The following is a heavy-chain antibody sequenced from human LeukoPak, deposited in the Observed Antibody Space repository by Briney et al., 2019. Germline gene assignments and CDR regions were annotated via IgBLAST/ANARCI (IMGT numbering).Heavy chain of an antibody. CDR1: GYTFTSYG. Sequence: SLKVSCKASGYTFTSYGISWVRQAPGQGLEWMGWISAYNGNTNYAQKLQGRVTMTTDTSTSTAYMELTSLRSDDTAVYYCARFRRDYMVRSDAFDIWGQGTMVTVSS. V-gene: IGHV1-18*01. J-gene: IGHJ3*02. CDR2: ISAYNGNT. CDR3: ARFRRDYMVRSDAFDI. D-gene: IGHD3-10*01.